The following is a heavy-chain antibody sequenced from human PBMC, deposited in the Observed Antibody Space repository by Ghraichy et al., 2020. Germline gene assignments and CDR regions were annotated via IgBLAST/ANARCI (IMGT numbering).Heavy chain of an antibody. Sequence: GGSLRLSCAASGFTFSSYSMNWVRQAPGKGLEWVSYISSSSSTIYYADSVKGRFTISRDNAKNSLYLQMNSLRAEDTAVYYCARCVVVVAARCVDGMDVWGQGTTVTVSS. J-gene: IGHJ6*02. CDR3: ARCVVVVAARCVDGMDV. D-gene: IGHD2-15*01. V-gene: IGHV3-48*04. CDR2: ISSSSSTI. CDR1: GFTFSSYS.